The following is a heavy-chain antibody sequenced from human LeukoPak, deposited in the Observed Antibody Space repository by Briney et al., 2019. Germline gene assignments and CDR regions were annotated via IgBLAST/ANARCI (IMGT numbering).Heavy chain of an antibody. Sequence: GGSLRLSCAASGFTFDDYGMSWVRQAPGKGLEWVSGINWNGGSTGYADSVKGRFTISRDNAKNSLYLQMNSLRAEDTALYHCARDDLYYGSGGTFRVGYFQHWGQGTLVAVSS. J-gene: IGHJ1*01. CDR3: ARDDLYYGSGGTFRVGYFQH. CDR1: GFTFDDYG. V-gene: IGHV3-20*01. CDR2: INWNGGST. D-gene: IGHD3-10*01.